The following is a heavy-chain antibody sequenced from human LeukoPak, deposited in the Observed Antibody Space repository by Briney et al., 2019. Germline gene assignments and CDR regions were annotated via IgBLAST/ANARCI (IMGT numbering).Heavy chain of an antibody. V-gene: IGHV4-59*11. Sequence: PSETLSLTCTVSGGSISSHYWSWIRQPPGKGLEWIGYIYYSGSTNYNPSLKNGVTISVDTSKNQFSLKLSSVTAADTAVYYCARERYDFWSGYFIDYWGQGTLVTVSS. CDR1: GGSISSHY. CDR2: IYYSGST. CDR3: ARERYDFWSGYFIDY. J-gene: IGHJ4*02. D-gene: IGHD3-3*01.